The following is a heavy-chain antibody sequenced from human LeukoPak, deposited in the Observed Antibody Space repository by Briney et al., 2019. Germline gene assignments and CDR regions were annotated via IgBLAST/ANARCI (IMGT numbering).Heavy chain of an antibody. CDR1: GFTFGSYW. CDR2: INSDGSST. Sequence: GGSLRLSCAASGFTFGSYWMHWVRQAPGKGLVWVSRINSDGSSTSYADSVKGRFTISRDNAKNTLYLQMNSLRAEDTAVYHCARDLAAMVPLDYWGQGTLVTVSS. V-gene: IGHV3-74*01. D-gene: IGHD5-18*01. J-gene: IGHJ4*02. CDR3: ARDLAAMVPLDY.